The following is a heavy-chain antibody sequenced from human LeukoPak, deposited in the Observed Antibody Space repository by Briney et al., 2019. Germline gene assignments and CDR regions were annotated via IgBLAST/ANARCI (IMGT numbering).Heavy chain of an antibody. D-gene: IGHD4-17*01. V-gene: IGHV4-59*01. CDR3: ARVLRVLYYYYMDV. CDR2: IYYSGST. CDR1: GGSISSYY. Sequence: PSETLSLTCTVSGGSISSYYWSWIRQPPGKGLEWIGYIYYSGSTNYNPSLKSRVTISVDTSKNQFSLKLSSVTAADTAVYYCARVLRVLYYYYMDVWGKGTTVTVSS. J-gene: IGHJ6*03.